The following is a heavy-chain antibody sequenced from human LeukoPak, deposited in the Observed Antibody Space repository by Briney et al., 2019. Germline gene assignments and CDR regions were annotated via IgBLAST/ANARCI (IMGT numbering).Heavy chain of an antibody. Sequence: ASVKVSCKASGGTFSSYAISWVRQAPGKGLEWMGGFDPEDGETIYAQKFQGRVTMTEDTSTDTAYMELSSLRSEDTAVYYCATEAGSSGSYTFDYWGQGTLVTVSS. CDR2: FDPEDGET. CDR1: GGTFSSYA. V-gene: IGHV1-24*01. J-gene: IGHJ4*02. CDR3: ATEAGSSGSYTFDY. D-gene: IGHD1-26*01.